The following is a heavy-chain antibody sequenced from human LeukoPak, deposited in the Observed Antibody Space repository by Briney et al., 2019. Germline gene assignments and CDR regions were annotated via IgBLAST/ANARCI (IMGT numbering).Heavy chain of an antibody. CDR3: VRGGPHGSGSYL. Sequence: GGSLRLSCAASGFTFSSYAMSWVRQAPGKGLEWVSAISGSDDSTYYADSVKGRFTISRDNSKNTLYLQMNSLRAEDTAEYYCVRGGPHGSGSYLWGQGTLVTVSS. CDR2: ISGSDDST. V-gene: IGHV3-23*01. D-gene: IGHD3-10*01. CDR1: GFTFSSYA. J-gene: IGHJ4*02.